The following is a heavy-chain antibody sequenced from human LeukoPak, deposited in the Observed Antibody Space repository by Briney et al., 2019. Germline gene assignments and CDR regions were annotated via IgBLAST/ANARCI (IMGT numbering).Heavy chain of an antibody. Sequence: GATVKVSCKASGYTFTSYGISWMRQAPGQGLEWLGWISNYNGNTDYAQKFQGRVTMTTDTSTSTAYMELRSLRSDDTAVYYCARGLGTYPEIPLDSWGQGTPVTVSS. J-gene: IGHJ4*02. CDR2: ISNYNGNT. CDR3: ARGLGTYPEIPLDS. V-gene: IGHV1-18*01. CDR1: GYTFTSYG. D-gene: IGHD3-16*02.